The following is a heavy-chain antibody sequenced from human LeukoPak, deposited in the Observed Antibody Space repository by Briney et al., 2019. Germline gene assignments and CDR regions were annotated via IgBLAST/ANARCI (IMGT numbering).Heavy chain of an antibody. CDR3: ARDSDWGNDY. Sequence: GGSLRLSCAASEFTFSSYGMSWVRQAPGKGLEWVSSISGSGGSTQYADSVQGRFAISRDNSKNTLYLQMNSLRVEDTAVYYCARDSDWGNDYWGQGTLVTVSS. D-gene: IGHD7-27*01. J-gene: IGHJ4*02. V-gene: IGHV3-23*01. CDR2: ISGSGGST. CDR1: EFTFSSYG.